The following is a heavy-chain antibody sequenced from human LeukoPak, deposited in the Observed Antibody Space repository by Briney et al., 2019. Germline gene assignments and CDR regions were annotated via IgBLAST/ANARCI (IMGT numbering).Heavy chain of an antibody. V-gene: IGHV3-48*01. CDR2: ISGRSSTI. CDR1: AFTFSDYS. CDR3: ARDRIKSGSYYFDY. D-gene: IGHD1-26*01. J-gene: IGHJ4*02. Sequence: GGSLRLSCAASAFTFSDYSMNWVRQAPGKGLEWVSYISGRSSTIYYADSVKGRFTISRDNAKNLMYLQMNSLRAEDTAVYYCARDRIKSGSYYFDYWGQGTLVTVSS.